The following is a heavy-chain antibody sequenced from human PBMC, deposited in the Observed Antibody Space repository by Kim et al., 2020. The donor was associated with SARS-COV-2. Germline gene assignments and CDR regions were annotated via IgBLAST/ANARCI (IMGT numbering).Heavy chain of an antibody. Sequence: SETLSLTCTVSGGSISSGGYYWSWIRQHPGKGLEWIGYIYYSGSTYYNPSLKSRVTISVDTSKNQFSLKLSSVTAADTAVYYCAREVAGTSDDAFDIWGQGTMVTVSS. CDR1: GGSISSGGYY. D-gene: IGHD6-19*01. CDR2: IYYSGST. CDR3: AREVAGTSDDAFDI. V-gene: IGHV4-31*03. J-gene: IGHJ3*02.